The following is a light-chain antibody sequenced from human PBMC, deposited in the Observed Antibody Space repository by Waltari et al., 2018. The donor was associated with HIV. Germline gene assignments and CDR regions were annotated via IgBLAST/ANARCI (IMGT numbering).Light chain of an antibody. CDR1: SRDVGSYNL. CDR2: EVN. V-gene: IGLV2-23*02. CDR3: CSYAIGGTFV. Sequence: QSALTQPASVSGSPGQSITMSCTGTSRDVGSYNLVYWYQQHPGKAPKLIIYEVNKRPPGITNRFSGFKSGNTASLTITGLQAEDEADYHCCSYAIGGTFVFGGGTKVIVL. J-gene: IGLJ2*01.